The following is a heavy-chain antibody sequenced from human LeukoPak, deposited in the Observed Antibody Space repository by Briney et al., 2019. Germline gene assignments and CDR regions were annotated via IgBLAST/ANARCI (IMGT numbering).Heavy chain of an antibody. CDR1: GFTFSSYG. J-gene: IGHJ4*02. CDR2: ISYDGSNK. CDR3: AKGSYAHFDY. V-gene: IGHV3-30*18. Sequence: PGGSLRLSCAASGFTFSSYGMHWVRQAPGKGLEWVAVISYDGSNKYYADSVKGRFTISRDNSKNTLYLQMNSLRAEDTAVYYCAKGSYAHFDYWGQGTLVTVSS.